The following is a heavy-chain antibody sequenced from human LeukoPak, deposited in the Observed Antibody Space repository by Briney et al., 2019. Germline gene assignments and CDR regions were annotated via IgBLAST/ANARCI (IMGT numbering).Heavy chain of an antibody. Sequence: PSETLSLTCAVYGGSFSGYYWSWIRQPPGKGLEWIGEINHSGSTNYNPSLKSPVTISVDTSKNQFCLKLSSVTAADTDVYYCARGGNGVRFGELLDHLIWGSDGIDYWGQGTLVTVSS. CDR3: ARGGNGVRFGELLDHLIWGSDGIDY. D-gene: IGHD3-10*01. V-gene: IGHV4-34*01. J-gene: IGHJ4*02. CDR1: GGSFSGYY. CDR2: INHSGST.